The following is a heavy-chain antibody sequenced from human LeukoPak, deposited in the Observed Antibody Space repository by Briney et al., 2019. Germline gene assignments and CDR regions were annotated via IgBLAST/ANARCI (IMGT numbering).Heavy chain of an antibody. CDR2: INHSGST. D-gene: IGHD2-2*01. Sequence: SETLSLTCAVYGGSFSGYYWSWIRQPPGKGLEWIGEINHSGSTNYNPSLKSRVTISVDTSKNQFSLKLSSVTAADTAVYYCARVIVVVPAANAVAFDIWGQGTMATVSS. V-gene: IGHV4-34*01. CDR1: GGSFSGYY. J-gene: IGHJ3*02. CDR3: ARVIVVVPAANAVAFDI.